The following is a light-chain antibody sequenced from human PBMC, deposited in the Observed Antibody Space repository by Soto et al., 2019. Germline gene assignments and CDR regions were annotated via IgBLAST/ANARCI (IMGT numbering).Light chain of an antibody. CDR2: EVN. CDR3: SAYIASITSHV. CDR1: SSDVGSHKS. Sequence: QSALTQPPSVSGSPGQSVTISCSGSSSDVGSHKSVSWYKQAPGTSPKLMIFEVNNRPSGVPDRFSESKSGNTASLTISGLQPEDEADDYCSAYIASITSHVFGTGTKLTVL. J-gene: IGLJ1*01. V-gene: IGLV2-18*02.